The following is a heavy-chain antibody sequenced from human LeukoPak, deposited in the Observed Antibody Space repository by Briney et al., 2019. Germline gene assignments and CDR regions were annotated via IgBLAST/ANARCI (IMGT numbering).Heavy chain of an antibody. D-gene: IGHD4-17*01. CDR2: ISNSGST. Sequence: SETLSLTCTVSGDSISDYYWSWIRQPPGKGLEWVGYISNSGSTNYNPSLKSRVTISVDTSKNQFSLKLSSVTAADTAVYYCARSYTDYAVSFFDHWGQGALVTVSS. J-gene: IGHJ4*02. V-gene: IGHV4-59*08. CDR3: ARSYTDYAVSFFDH. CDR1: GDSISDYY.